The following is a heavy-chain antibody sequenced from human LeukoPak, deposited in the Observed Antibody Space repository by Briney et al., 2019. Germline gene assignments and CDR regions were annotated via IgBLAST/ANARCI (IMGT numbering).Heavy chain of an antibody. V-gene: IGHV1-46*01. D-gene: IGHD3-10*01. CDR2: SNASGGST. CDR1: GDTFTTDY. Sequence: GASVKVSCSASGDTFTTDYIHWVRRGPGQGPEWMGVSNASGGSTTNAQKFQGRVTMTRDTSTSTVYMELSSLRSEDTAIYYCARARGSGSYYGHDYYYYHYMDVWGKGTTVTVSS. CDR3: ARARGSGSYYGHDYYYYHYMDV. J-gene: IGHJ6*03.